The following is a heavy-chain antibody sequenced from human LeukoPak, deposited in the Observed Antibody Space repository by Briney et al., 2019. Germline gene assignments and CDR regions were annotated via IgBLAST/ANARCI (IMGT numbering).Heavy chain of an antibody. CDR2: IYPGDSDT. CDR1: GYSFTTYW. CDR3: ARLLQGVAGTWGY. J-gene: IGHJ4*02. Sequence: GESLKISCKASGYSFTTYWIAWVRQMPGKGLEWMGMIYPGDSDTRSSPSFQGQITISVDKSISIAYLQWSSLKASDTAMYYCARLLQGVAGTWGYWGQGTLVTVS. D-gene: IGHD6-19*01. V-gene: IGHV5-51*01.